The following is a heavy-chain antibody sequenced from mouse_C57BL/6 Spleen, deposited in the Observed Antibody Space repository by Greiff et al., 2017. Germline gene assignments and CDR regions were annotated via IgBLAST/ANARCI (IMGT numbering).Heavy chain of an antibody. CDR2: ISSGGDYI. D-gene: IGHD3-2*02. CDR1: GFTFSSYA. J-gene: IGHJ2*01. CDR3: TRDASGGFDY. V-gene: IGHV5-9-1*02. Sequence: EVMLVESGEGLVKPGGSLKLSCAASGFTFSSYAMSWVRQTPEKRLEWVAYISSGGDYIYYADTVKGRFPISRDNARNTLYLQMSSLKSEDTAMYYCTRDASGGFDYWGQGTTLTVSS.